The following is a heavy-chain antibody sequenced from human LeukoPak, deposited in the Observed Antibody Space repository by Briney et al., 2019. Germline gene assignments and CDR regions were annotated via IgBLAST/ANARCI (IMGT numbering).Heavy chain of an antibody. Sequence: SQTLSLTCAVSGGSISSGGYSWSWIRQPPGKGLEWIGYIYHSGSTYYNPSLKSRVTISVDRPKNQFSLKLSSVTAADTAVYYCVRAVWFGELRDAFDIWGQGTMVTVSS. V-gene: IGHV4-30-2*01. CDR2: IYHSGST. J-gene: IGHJ3*02. CDR3: VRAVWFGELRDAFDI. D-gene: IGHD3-10*01. CDR1: GGSISSGGYS.